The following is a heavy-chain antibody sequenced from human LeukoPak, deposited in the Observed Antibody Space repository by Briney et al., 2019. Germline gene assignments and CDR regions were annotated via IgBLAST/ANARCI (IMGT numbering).Heavy chain of an antibody. V-gene: IGHV1-8*03. D-gene: IGHD2-2*01. CDR2: MNPNSGKT. CDR3: ARGRKYQLPPRSPYYYYYMDV. J-gene: IGHJ6*03. Sequence: GASVTVSCKSSVYTFTNYDINWVRQAAGQGREGRGWMNPNSGKTGYAQKFQGRVTITRNTSISTAYMELSSLRSEDTAVYYCARGRKYQLPPRSPYYYYYMDVWGKGTTVTVSS. CDR1: VYTFTNYD.